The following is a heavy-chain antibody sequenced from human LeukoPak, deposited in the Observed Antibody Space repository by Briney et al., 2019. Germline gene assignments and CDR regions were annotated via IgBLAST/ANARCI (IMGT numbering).Heavy chain of an antibody. Sequence: GGSLRLSCAASGFTFSSYAMHWVRQAPGKGLEWVAVISYDGSNKYYADSVKDRFTISRDNSTNTLYLQMNSLRAEDTAVYYCAREVGTMVRGVAFDYWGQGTLVTVSS. V-gene: IGHV3-30*04. J-gene: IGHJ4*02. CDR3: AREVGTMVRGVAFDY. CDR1: GFTFSSYA. CDR2: ISYDGSNK. D-gene: IGHD3-10*01.